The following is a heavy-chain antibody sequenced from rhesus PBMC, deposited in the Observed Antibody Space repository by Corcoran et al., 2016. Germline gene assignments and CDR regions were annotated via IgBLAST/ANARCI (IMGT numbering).Heavy chain of an antibody. Sequence: QVQLQESGPGLVKPSETLSLTCAVSGGSISDDYYWSWIRHPPGKGLKWIVYIYGSGVGNNYNPSLKNRVTISIYMSKNQFSLKLNSFTGADTAMYYCARPYRGSYYRFDVWGAGVLVTVSS. V-gene: IGHV4-106*01. J-gene: IGHJ5-1*01. CDR1: GGSISDDYY. D-gene: IGHD3-16*01. CDR2: IYGSGVGN. CDR3: ARPYRGSYYRFDV.